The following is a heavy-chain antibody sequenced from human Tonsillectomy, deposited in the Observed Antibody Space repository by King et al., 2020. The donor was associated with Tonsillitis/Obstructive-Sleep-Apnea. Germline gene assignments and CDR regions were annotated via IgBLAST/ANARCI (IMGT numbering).Heavy chain of an antibody. V-gene: IGHV5-51*01. D-gene: IGHD3-16*01. CDR1: GYICKSQW. CDR2: IYPGESDT. J-gene: IGHJ4*02. CDR3: ARHGDSWVPPDY. Sequence: VQLVESGAEVKKPGDSLKISCKGYGYICKSQWIGWVCQMRGKGLEWMGIIYPGESDTRYSPSFQGQVTISADKSISTAFLQWSSLKASDTAIYYCARHGDSWVPPDYWGQGTLVTVSS.